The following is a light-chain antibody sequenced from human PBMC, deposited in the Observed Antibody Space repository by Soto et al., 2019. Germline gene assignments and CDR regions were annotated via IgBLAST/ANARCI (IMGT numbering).Light chain of an antibody. CDR2: DAS. CDR1: QSVSSY. J-gene: IGKJ5*01. CDR3: QPRSNWPPARIT. V-gene: IGKV3-11*01. Sequence: EIVLTQSPATLSLSPGERATLSCRASQSVSSYLAWYQQKPGQAPRLLIYDASNRATGIPARFSGSGSGTDFTLTISRLEPEDFAGYYCQPRSNWPPARITFGQGTRLEIK.